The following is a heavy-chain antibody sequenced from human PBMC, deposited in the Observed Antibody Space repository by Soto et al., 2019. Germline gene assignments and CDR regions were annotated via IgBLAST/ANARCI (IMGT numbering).Heavy chain of an antibody. Sequence: QVQLVQSGAEVKKPGSSVKVSCKASGGSFGNSAINWVRQTPGQGLEWLGGFIPVYRTLNYAQKFQGRVTITADESTGTAYMTLSSLESDDTAVYYCATGVICIGYFTVDSWGQGTRVTVSS. D-gene: IGHD3-3*01. CDR3: ATGVICIGYFTVDS. V-gene: IGHV1-69*01. CDR1: GGSFGNSA. J-gene: IGHJ4*02. CDR2: FIPVYRTL.